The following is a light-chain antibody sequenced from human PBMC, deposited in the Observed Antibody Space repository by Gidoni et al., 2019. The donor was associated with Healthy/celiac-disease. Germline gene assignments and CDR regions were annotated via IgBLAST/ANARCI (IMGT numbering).Light chain of an antibody. CDR3: KQYNNWPFT. V-gene: IGKV3-15*01. CDR2: GAS. J-gene: IGKJ3*01. CDR1: QSVSSN. Sequence: EIVMTQSPATLSVSPGERATLSCRASQSVSSNLAWYQQKPGQAPRLLIYGASTRATGIPARFSGSGSGKEFTITISSLQSEDFAVYYCKQYNNWPFTFGPGTKVDIK.